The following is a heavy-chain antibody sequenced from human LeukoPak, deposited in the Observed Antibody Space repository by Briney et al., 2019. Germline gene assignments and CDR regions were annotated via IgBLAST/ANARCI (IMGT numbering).Heavy chain of an antibody. J-gene: IGHJ4*02. CDR1: GFTLRSYA. Sequence: GGSLRLSCAASGFTLRSYAMSWVRRAPGKGLEWVSSISGGGGDTSYADSVKGRFTISRDNSKNTLYPQMNSLRAEDTAVYYCAKVSLPPSRQWLGLFDYWGQGTLVTVSS. V-gene: IGHV3-23*01. D-gene: IGHD6-19*01. CDR3: AKVSLPPSRQWLGLFDY. CDR2: ISGGGGDT.